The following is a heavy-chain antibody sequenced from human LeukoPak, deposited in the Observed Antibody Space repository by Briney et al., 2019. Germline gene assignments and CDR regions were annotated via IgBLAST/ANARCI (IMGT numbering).Heavy chain of an antibody. Sequence: PSQTLSLTCSVSGYSISTSNYWAWIRQLPGRGLEWIGHIYYSGGIYYNPSLKSRVTMSVDTSRNQFSLKLSSVTAVDTAVYYCARKTTAGPTKAAFDIWGQGTMVAVST. J-gene: IGHJ3*02. CDR2: IYYSGGI. CDR1: GYSISTSNY. CDR3: ARKTTAGPTKAAFDI. V-gene: IGHV4-28*02. D-gene: IGHD2-21*02.